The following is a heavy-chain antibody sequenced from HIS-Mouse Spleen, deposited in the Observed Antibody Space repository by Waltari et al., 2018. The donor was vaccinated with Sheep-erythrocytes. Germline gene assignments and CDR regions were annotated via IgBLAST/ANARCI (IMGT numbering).Heavy chain of an antibody. Sequence: QVQLVESGGGVVQPGRSLRRSCAASGFTLSSYALPWVRQAPGKGLEWVAVISYDGSNKYYADSVKGRFTISRDNSKNTLYLQMNSLRAEDTAVYYCAETGDQGALWFDPWGQGTLVTVSS. CDR2: ISYDGSNK. CDR1: GFTLSSYA. V-gene: IGHV3-30-3*01. D-gene: IGHD7-27*01. CDR3: AETGDQGALWFDP. J-gene: IGHJ5*02.